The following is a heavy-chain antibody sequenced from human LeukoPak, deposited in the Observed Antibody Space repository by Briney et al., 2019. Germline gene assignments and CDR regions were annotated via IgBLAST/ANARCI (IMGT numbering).Heavy chain of an antibody. V-gene: IGHV3-7*01. Sequence: GGSLRLSCAASGSTFSSYWMSWVRQAPGKGLEWVANIKQDGSEKYYVDSVKGRFTISRDNAKNSLYLQMNSLRAEDTAVYYCASPGAYYYDSSGLDYWGQGTLVTVSS. CDR3: ASPGAYYYDSSGLDY. CDR1: GSTFSSYW. J-gene: IGHJ4*02. D-gene: IGHD3-22*01. CDR2: IKQDGSEK.